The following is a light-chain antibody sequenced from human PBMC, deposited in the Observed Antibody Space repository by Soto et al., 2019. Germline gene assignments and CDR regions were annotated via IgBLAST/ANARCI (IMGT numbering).Light chain of an antibody. J-gene: IGKJ4*01. CDR3: QQRSNWLT. CDR1: QSISSS. Sequence: EIFLTQSPGTLSLSPGERATLSCRASQSISSSLAWYQQKPGQAPRLLIYDASDRADGIPARVTGRRSGTDVTLTISSREPEDFAVYYCQQRSNWLTCGGGTRVEFK. V-gene: IGKV3-11*01. CDR2: DAS.